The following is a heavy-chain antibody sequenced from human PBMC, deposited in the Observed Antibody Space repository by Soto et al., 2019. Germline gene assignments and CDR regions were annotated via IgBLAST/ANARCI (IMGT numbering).Heavy chain of an antibody. Sequence: EVQLVESGVGLVKPGGSLRLACAASGVILSNYRMHWVRQSPGKGLQWVSTIGEFSTAMHYADSVRGRFTISRDNAKNSLHLQMNSLGVDYTSVYSCAIDGDGGNWALFDPWGQGTMVTVSS. D-gene: IGHD2-15*01. CDR2: IGEFSTAM. CDR1: GVILSNYR. J-gene: IGHJ5*02. V-gene: IGHV3-21*01. CDR3: AIDGDGGNWALFDP.